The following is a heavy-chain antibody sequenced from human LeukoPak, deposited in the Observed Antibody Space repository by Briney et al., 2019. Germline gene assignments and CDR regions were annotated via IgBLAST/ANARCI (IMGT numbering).Heavy chain of an antibody. CDR1: GFTFSGSA. J-gene: IGHJ4*02. Sequence: GGSLRLSCAASGFTFSGSAMHWVRQASGKGLEWVGRIRSTANGYATAYAASVKGRFTISRDDSKSTAYLQMDSLKTEDTAVYYCTGNYYGSGSYADFDYWGQGTLVTVSS. D-gene: IGHD3-10*01. CDR3: TGNYYGSGSYADFDY. CDR2: IRSTANGYAT. V-gene: IGHV3-73*01.